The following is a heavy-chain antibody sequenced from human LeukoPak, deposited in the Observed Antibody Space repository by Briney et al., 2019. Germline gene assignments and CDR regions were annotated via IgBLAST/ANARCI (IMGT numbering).Heavy chain of an antibody. CDR2: IRYDGSNK. Sequence: GGSLRLSCAASGFTFSSYGMHWVRQAPGKGLEWVAFIRYDGSNKYYADSVKGRFTISRDNSKNTLYLQMNSLRAEDTAVYYCARRGYSYGRPSGWYFDLWGRGTLVTVSS. J-gene: IGHJ2*01. CDR3: ARRGYSYGRPSGWYFDL. V-gene: IGHV3-30*02. CDR1: GFTFSSYG. D-gene: IGHD5-18*01.